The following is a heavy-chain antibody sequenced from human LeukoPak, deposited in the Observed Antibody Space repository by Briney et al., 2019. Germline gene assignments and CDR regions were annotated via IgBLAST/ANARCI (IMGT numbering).Heavy chain of an antibody. V-gene: IGHV1-18*01. CDR2: INAYNGNT. CDR3: ARRQGTTLNFNY. CDR1: GYTFSSYG. J-gene: IGHJ4*02. D-gene: IGHD1-1*01. Sequence: ASVKVSCKASGYTFSSYGFSWVRQAPGQGLEWMGWINAYNGNTNYAQNLQGRITMTTDTSTSTAYMELRSLRSDDTAVYYCARRQGTTLNFNYWGQGTLVTVSS.